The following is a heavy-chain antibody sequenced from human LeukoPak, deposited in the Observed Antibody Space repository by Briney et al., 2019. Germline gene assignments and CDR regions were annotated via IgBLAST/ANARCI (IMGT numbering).Heavy chain of an antibody. J-gene: IGHJ4*02. CDR1: GGSISSYY. CDR2: IYYSGST. D-gene: IGHD6-13*01. CDR3: ASPYSSSWYIDY. V-gene: IGHV4-39*01. Sequence: SETLSLTCTVSGGSISSYYWGWIRQPPGKGLEWIGSIYYSGSTYYNPSLKSRVTISVDTSKNQFSLKLSSVTAADTAVYYCASPYSSSWYIDYWGQGTLVTVSS.